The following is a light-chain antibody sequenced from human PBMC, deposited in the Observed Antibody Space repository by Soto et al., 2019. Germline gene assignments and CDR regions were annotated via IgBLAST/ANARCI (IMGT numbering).Light chain of an antibody. CDR2: AAS. Sequence: DFQMTQSPSSLSASLGDRVTITCRASQGINNHLAWFQQKPGKVPKVLIYAASTLQSGVPSRFSGSGSGTDFTLTISSLQPEDVATYYCQNYNSAPPAGTFGGGTKVEIK. V-gene: IGKV1-27*01. CDR1: QGINNH. CDR3: QNYNSAPPAGT. J-gene: IGKJ4*01.